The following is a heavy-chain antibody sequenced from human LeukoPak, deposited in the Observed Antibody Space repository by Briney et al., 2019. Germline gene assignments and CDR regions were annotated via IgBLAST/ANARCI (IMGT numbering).Heavy chain of an antibody. CDR2: INHSGST. CDR3: SSPFRIAAAGLNDY. CDR1: GGSFSGYY. J-gene: IGHJ4*02. Sequence: SETLSLTCAVYGGSFSGYYWSWIRQPPGKGLEWIGEINHSGSTNYNPSLESRVTISVDTSKNQFSLKLSSVTAADTAVYYCSSPFRIAAAGLNDYWGQGTLVTVSS. D-gene: IGHD6-13*01. V-gene: IGHV4-34*01.